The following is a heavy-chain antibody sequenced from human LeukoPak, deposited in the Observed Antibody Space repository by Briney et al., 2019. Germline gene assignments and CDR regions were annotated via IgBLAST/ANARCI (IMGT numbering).Heavy chain of an antibody. Sequence: GASVNVSCKASGYTFTSYYMHYARHAPGQRLGWMGVINPSGGSTSYTQKFQARVTMTRDTSTSTVYMGLSSLRSEDTAVYYCARGERTQTFGAWGQGALVTVSS. V-gene: IGHV1-46*01. CDR3: ARGERTQTFGA. J-gene: IGHJ5*02. CDR1: GYTFTSYY. CDR2: INPSGGST.